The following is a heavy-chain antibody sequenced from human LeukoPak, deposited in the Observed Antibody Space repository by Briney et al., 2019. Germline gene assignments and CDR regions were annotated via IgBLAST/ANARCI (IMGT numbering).Heavy chain of an antibody. Sequence: PGGSLRLSCAASGFTFSTYSMNWVRQAPGKGLEWVSYISSGSGPIYYADSVKGRFTISRDNAKNSLYLQMNSLRDADTAVYYCATDNVDYWGQGTLVAVSS. CDR2: ISSGSGPI. CDR3: ATDNVDY. J-gene: IGHJ4*02. V-gene: IGHV3-48*02. CDR1: GFTFSTYS. D-gene: IGHD2-8*01.